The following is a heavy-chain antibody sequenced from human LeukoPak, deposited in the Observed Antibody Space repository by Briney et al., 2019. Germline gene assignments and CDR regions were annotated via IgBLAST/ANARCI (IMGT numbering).Heavy chain of an antibody. J-gene: IGHJ4*02. CDR1: GFTYSSYS. CDR3: AKEYYDILTGYSGSEGAIDY. V-gene: IGHV3-21*04. D-gene: IGHD3-9*01. Sequence: GGSLRLSCAASGFTYSSYSMNWVRQAPGKGLEWVSSISSSSSYIYYADSVKGRFTISRDNSKNTLYLQMNSLRAEDTAVYYCAKEYYDILTGYSGSEGAIDYWGQGTLVTVSS. CDR2: ISSSSSYI.